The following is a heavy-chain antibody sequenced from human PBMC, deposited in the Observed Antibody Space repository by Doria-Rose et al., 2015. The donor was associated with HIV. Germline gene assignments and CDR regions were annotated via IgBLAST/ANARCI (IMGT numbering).Heavy chain of an antibody. Sequence: ESGPVLVKPTETLTLTCTVSGVSLSSPGMGVSWIRQPPGKALEWLANILSYDDRSSKTSLKSRLTISRGTSKSQVVLTMTDMDPMDTATYYCARIKSSRWYHKYYFDFWGQGTLVIVSA. J-gene: IGHJ4*02. CDR2: ILSYDDR. D-gene: IGHD6-13*01. CDR3: ARIKSSRWYHKYYFDF. CDR1: GVSLSSPGMG. V-gene: IGHV2-26*01.